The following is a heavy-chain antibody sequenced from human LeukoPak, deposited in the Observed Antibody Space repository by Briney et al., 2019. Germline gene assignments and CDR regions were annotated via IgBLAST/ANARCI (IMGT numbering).Heavy chain of an antibody. J-gene: IGHJ6*02. CDR2: ISSSSSYI. CDR3: ARDPFPSGRILLSYGMDV. D-gene: IGHD2/OR15-2a*01. Sequence: GGSLRLSCAASGFTFSSYAMSWVRQAPGKGLEWVSSISSSSSYIYYADSVKGRFTISRDNAKNSLYLQMNSLRAEDTAVYYCARDPFPSGRILLSYGMDVWGQGTTVTVSS. V-gene: IGHV3-21*01. CDR1: GFTFSSYA.